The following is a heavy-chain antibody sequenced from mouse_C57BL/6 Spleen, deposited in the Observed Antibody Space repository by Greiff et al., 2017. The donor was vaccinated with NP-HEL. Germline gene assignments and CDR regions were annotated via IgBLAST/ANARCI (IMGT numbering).Heavy chain of an antibody. CDR3: RGSSPYAMDY. J-gene: IGHJ4*01. CDR2: ISSGSSTI. Sequence: EVKRVESGGGLVKPGGSLKLSCAASGFTFSDYGMHWVRQAPEKGLEWVAYISSGSSTIYYADTVKGRFTISRDNAKNTLFLQMTSLRSEDTAMYYCRGSSPYAMDYWGQGTSVTVSS. D-gene: IGHD1-1*01. V-gene: IGHV5-17*01. CDR1: GFTFSDYG.